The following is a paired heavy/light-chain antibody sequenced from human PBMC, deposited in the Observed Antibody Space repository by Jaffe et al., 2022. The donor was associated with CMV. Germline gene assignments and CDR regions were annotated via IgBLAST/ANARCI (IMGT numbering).Light chain of an antibody. CDR3: QQYVTSPYT. CDR2: GAS. J-gene: IGKJ2*01. CDR1: QSVSSSY. V-gene: IGKV3-20*01. Sequence: EIVLTQSPGTLSLSPGERATISCRASQSVSSSYLAWHQQKPGQAPRLLIYGASSRATGIPDRFSGSGSGTDFTLTISRLEPEDFAVYYCQQYVTSPYTFGQGTNLEI.
Heavy chain of an antibody. J-gene: IGHJ6*02. Sequence: EGQLVESGGGLVMPGRSLRLSCTASGFTFGDYGMSWLRLAPGKGLEWVGFIRGNRYGGTREYAASVKGRFTISRDDSKNIAYLEVNSLKTEDTAVYYCARDRRASGGYGDYQYGLDVWGQGTTVTVSS. V-gene: IGHV3-49*05. CDR3: ARDRRASGGYGDYQYGLDV. CDR1: GFTFGDYG. CDR2: IRGNRYGGTR. D-gene: IGHD1-26*01.